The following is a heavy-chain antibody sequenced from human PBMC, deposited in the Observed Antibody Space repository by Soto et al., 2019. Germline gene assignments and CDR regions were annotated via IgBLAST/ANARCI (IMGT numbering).Heavy chain of an antibody. J-gene: IGHJ5*02. V-gene: IGHV3-64D*06. D-gene: IGHD2-2*01. CDR1: GFTFSSYA. Sequence: HPGGSLRLSCSASGFTFSSYAMHWVRQAPGKGLEYVSAISSNGGSTYYADSVKGRFTISRDNSKNTLYLQMSSLRAEDTAVYYCVKGHLGYCSSTSCYSNWFDPWGQGTLVTVSS. CDR2: ISSNGGST. CDR3: VKGHLGYCSSTSCYSNWFDP.